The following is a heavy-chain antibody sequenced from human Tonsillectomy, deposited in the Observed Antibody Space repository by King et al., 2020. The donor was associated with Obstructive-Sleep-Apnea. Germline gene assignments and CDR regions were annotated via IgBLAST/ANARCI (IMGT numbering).Heavy chain of an antibody. CDR3: ASFAQWLSAQVDY. CDR2: ISGSGGST. Sequence: VQLVESGGGLVQPGGSLRLSCAASGFTFSSYAMSWVRQAPGKGLEWGSGISGSGGSTYYADSVKGRFSISRDNSKNTLYLQMNSLRAEDTAVYYCASFAQWLSAQVDYWGQGTLVTVSS. D-gene: IGHD3-22*01. CDR1: GFTFSSYA. J-gene: IGHJ4*02. V-gene: IGHV3-23*04.